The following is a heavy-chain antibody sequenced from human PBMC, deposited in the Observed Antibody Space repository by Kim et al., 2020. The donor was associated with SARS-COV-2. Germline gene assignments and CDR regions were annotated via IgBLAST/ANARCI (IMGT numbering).Heavy chain of an antibody. J-gene: IGHJ3*02. Sequence: TQDFQGRATITRDTSATTAYMELSSLTSEDTAVYYCARDPIVVAAAFDIWGQGTMVTVSS. CDR3: ARDPIVVAAAFDI. V-gene: IGHV1-3*01. D-gene: IGHD6-13*01.